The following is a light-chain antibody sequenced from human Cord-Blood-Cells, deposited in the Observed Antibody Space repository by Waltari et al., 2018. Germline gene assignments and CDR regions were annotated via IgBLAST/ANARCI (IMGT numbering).Light chain of an antibody. CDR2: DVS. CDR1: SSDVGGYNY. V-gene: IGLV2-11*01. Sequence: QSALTPPRSVSGSPGQSVTISCTGTSSDVGGYNYVSWYQQHPGKAPKPMIYDVSKRPSGVPDRFSGSKSGNTASLTISGLQAEDEADYYCCSYAGSYTLVFGGGTKLTVL. CDR3: CSYAGSYTLV. J-gene: IGLJ2*01.